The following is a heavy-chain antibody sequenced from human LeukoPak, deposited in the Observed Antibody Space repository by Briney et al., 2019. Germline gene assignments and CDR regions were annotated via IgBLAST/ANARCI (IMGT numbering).Heavy chain of an antibody. V-gene: IGHV1-69*04. D-gene: IGHD3-9*01. Sequence: SVKVSCKASGGTFSSYAISWVRQAPGQGLEWMGRIIPILGIANYAQKFQGRVTITADKSTSTAYMELSSLRSEDTAVYYCARGYYDILTGLSPFDPWGQGTLVTVSS. CDR1: GGTFSSYA. J-gene: IGHJ5*02. CDR3: ARGYYDILTGLSPFDP. CDR2: IIPILGIA.